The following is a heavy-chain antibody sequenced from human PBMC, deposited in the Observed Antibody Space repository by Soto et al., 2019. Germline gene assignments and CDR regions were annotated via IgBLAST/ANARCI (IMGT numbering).Heavy chain of an antibody. CDR1: GGSISSGGYS. V-gene: IGHV4-30-2*01. Sequence: SETLSLTCAVSGGSISSGGYSWGWIRHPPGKGLEWIGYIYHRGSTYYNPSLKSRVTISVDRSKNQFSLKLSSVTAADTAVYYCAREKRTRAGMDVWGQGTTVTVSS. CDR2: IYHRGST. CDR3: AREKRTRAGMDV. J-gene: IGHJ6*02.